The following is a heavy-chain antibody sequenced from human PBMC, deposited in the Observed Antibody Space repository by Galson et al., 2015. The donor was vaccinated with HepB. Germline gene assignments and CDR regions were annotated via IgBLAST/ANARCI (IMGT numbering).Heavy chain of an antibody. CDR3: ARDWVDMVRGTESLTQHAFDI. J-gene: IGHJ3*02. D-gene: IGHD3-10*01. CDR1: GYTFTSYA. V-gene: IGHV1-3*01. CDR2: INAGNGNT. Sequence: SVKVSCKASGYTFTSYAMHWVRQAPGQRLEWMGWINAGNGNTKYSQKFQGRVTITRDTSASTAYMELSSLRSEDTAVYYCARDWVDMVRGTESLTQHAFDIWGQGTMVTVSS.